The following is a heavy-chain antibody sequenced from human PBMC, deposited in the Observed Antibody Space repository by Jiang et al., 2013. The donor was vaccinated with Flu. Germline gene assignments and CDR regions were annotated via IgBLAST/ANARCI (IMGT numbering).Heavy chain of an antibody. CDR2: IDPSDSYT. D-gene: IGHD2-8*01. J-gene: IGHJ4*02. V-gene: IGHV5-10-1*01. CDR3: ARELGCTNGVCSYFDY. CDR1: GYSFTSYW. Sequence: GAEVKKPGEPLRISCKGSGYSFTSYWISWVRQMPGKGLEWMGRIDPSDSYTNYSPSFQGHVTISADKSISTAYLQWSSLKAPDTAMYYCARELGCTNGVCSYFDYWGQGTLVTVSS.